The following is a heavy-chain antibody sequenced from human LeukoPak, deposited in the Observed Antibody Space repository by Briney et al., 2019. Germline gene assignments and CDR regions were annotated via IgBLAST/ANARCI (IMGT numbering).Heavy chain of an antibody. CDR1: GFTFSSYA. Sequence: GGSLRLSCAASGFTFSSYAMSWVRQAPGKGLEWVSAISGSGGSTYYADSVKGRFTISRDNSKNPLYLQMNSLRAEDTAVYYCAKALWSFSYFDYWGQGTLVTVSS. CDR3: AKALWSFSYFDY. J-gene: IGHJ4*02. V-gene: IGHV3-23*01. CDR2: ISGSGGST. D-gene: IGHD3-10*01.